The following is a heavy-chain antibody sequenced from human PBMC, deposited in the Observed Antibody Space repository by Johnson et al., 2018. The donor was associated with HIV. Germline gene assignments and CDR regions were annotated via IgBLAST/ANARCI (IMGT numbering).Heavy chain of an antibody. CDR2: IRYDGSNK. CDR3: AKDLQDYYDSSGHDGFDM. J-gene: IGHJ3*02. CDR1: GLIFDDYG. V-gene: IGHV3-30*02. Sequence: QMLLVESGGGLVQPGGSLRLSCAASGLIFDDYGMSWVRQAPGKGLEWVAFIRYDGSNKYYADSVKGRFTISRDNSKNTLYLQMNSLRAEDTALYYCAKDLQDYYDSSGHDGFDMWGLGTVGTVSS. D-gene: IGHD3-22*01.